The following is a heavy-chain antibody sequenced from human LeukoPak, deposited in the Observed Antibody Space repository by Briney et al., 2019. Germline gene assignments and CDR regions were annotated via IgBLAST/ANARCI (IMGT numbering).Heavy chain of an antibody. V-gene: IGHV4-39*07. D-gene: IGHD3-22*01. CDR2: MYYSGST. Sequence: SSETLSLTCTVSGGSISSSSYYWGWIRQPPGKGLEWIGNMYYSGSTYYNPSLKSRVTISVETSKNQFSLKLSSVTAADTAVYYCARVTGYMIEDYFDYWGQGTLVTVSS. CDR3: ARVTGYMIEDYFDY. J-gene: IGHJ4*02. CDR1: GGSISSSSYY.